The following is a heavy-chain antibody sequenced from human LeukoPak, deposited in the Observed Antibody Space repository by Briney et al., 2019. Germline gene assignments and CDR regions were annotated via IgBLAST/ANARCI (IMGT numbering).Heavy chain of an antibody. CDR3: AREGYRSSTSCYTDYYYGMDV. V-gene: IGHV1-18*01. CDR2: ISAYNGNT. D-gene: IGHD2-2*02. J-gene: IGHJ6*02. Sequence: ASVKVSCKASGGTFSSYAISWVRQAPGQGLEWMGWISAYNGNTNYAQKLQGRVTMTTDTSTSTAYMELRSLRSDDTAVYYCAREGYRSSTSCYTDYYYGMDVWGQGTTVTVSS. CDR1: GGTFSSYA.